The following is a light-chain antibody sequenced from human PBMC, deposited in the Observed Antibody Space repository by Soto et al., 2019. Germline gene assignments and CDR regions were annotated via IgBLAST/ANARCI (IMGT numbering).Light chain of an antibody. Sequence: DIVMTQSPLSLPVTPGEPASISCRSSRSLLHSNGYNSLYWYLQKPGQSPQLLIYLGFNRATGVPDRFSGSGSGTEFTLKISRREAEDVGVYYCMHALEIPCTFGQGTKPEIK. CDR2: LGF. CDR1: RSLLHSNGYNS. V-gene: IGKV2-28*01. J-gene: IGKJ2*02. CDR3: MHALEIPCT.